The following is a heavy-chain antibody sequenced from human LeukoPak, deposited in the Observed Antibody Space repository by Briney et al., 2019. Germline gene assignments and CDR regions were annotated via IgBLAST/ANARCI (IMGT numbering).Heavy chain of an antibody. CDR3: ARGDIVVVPAGNCWFDP. V-gene: IGHV1-2*02. J-gene: IGHJ5*02. D-gene: IGHD2-2*01. CDR1: GYTFTGYY. Sequence: ASVTVSCKASGYTFTGYYMHWVRQAPGQGLEWMGWINPNSGGTNYAQKFQGRVTMTRDTSISTAYVELSRLRSDDTAVYYCARGDIVVVPAGNCWFDPWGQGTLSPSPQ. CDR2: INPNSGGT.